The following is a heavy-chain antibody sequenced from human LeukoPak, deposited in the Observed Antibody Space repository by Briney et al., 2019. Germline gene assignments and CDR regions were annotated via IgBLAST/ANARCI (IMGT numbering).Heavy chain of an antibody. CDR2: IYHSGST. Sequence: SETLSLTCAVSGGSISSGVYSWSWIRQPPRKGLDRTGYIYHSGSTYYNPSLKSRVTISVDRSKNQFSLKLSSVTAADTAVYYCAREEYYYDSSGYHNWFDPWGQGTLVTVSS. V-gene: IGHV4-30-2*01. D-gene: IGHD3-22*01. CDR1: GGSISSGVYS. CDR3: AREEYYYDSSGYHNWFDP. J-gene: IGHJ5*02.